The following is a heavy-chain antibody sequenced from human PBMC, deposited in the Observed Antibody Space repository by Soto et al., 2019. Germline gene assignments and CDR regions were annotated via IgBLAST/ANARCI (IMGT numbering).Heavy chain of an antibody. V-gene: IGHV4-59*01. CDR2: IYYSGST. J-gene: IGHJ4*02. D-gene: IGHD6-25*01. Sequence: QVQLQESGPGLVKPSETLSLTCTVSGGSISSDYWSWIRQPPGKGLEWIGYIYYSGSTNNNPSLESRVTISEDASKNHFSLKRSSVTAADAAVYYCARDRERDSSGWGPFDYWGQGTLVTVSS. CDR3: ARDRERDSSGWGPFDY. CDR1: GGSISSDY.